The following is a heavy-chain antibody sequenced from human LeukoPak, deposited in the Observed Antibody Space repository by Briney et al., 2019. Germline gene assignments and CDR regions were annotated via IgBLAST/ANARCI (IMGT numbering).Heavy chain of an antibody. J-gene: IGHJ6*04. CDR3: TRRITMVRGAPPYDYYGMDV. CDR2: IRSKANSYAT. Sequence: GGSLKLSCAASGFSFSGSAMHWVRQASGKGLEWVGRIRSKANSYATAYAASVKGRFTISRDDSENTAYLQMNSLKTEDTAVYYCTRRITMVRGAPPYDYYGMDVWGKGTTVTVSS. CDR1: GFSFSGSA. V-gene: IGHV3-73*01. D-gene: IGHD3-10*01.